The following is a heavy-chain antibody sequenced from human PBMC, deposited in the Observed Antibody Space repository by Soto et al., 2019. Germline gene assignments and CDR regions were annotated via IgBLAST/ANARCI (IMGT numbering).Heavy chain of an antibody. V-gene: IGHV4-39*01. CDR3: ASQGIMITFGGDTISFYYSYGMDV. J-gene: IGHJ6*02. Sequence: PSETLCLTCTVSGGSISSSSYYWGWIRPRPGKGLEWFGSIYYSGSTYSNPSLESRVTISVDTSKNQFSLKMSSVTAADAAVYYWASQGIMITFGGDTISFYYSYGMDVWGQGTTVTVSS. D-gene: IGHD3-16*01. CDR2: IYYSGST. CDR1: GGSISSSSYY.